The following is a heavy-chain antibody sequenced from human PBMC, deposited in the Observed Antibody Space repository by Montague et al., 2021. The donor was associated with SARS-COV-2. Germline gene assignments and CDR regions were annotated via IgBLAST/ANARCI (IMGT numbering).Heavy chain of an antibody. CDR1: DDSISGYY. CDR3: ARGFSFGIPGRFES. D-gene: IGHD1-20*01. Sequence: SETLSLTCSINDDSISGYYWAWIRQPPGKGLEWIGFINYSGTSTYSPSLKSRVTITIDTSKKEFSLRLTSLTPADTAMYFCARGFSFGIPGRFESWGQGSQVTVSS. CDR2: INYSGTS. V-gene: IGHV4-59*12. J-gene: IGHJ4*02.